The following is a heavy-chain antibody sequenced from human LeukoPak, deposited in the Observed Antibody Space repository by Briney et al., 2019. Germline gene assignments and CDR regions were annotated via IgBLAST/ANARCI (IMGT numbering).Heavy chain of an antibody. CDR1: GYTFTSYG. D-gene: IGHD3-16*01. J-gene: IGHJ4*02. V-gene: IGHV1-18*01. Sequence: ASVKVSCKASGYTFTSYGISWVRQAPGQGLEWMGWISAYNGNTNYAQKLQGRVTMTTDTSTSTAYMELRSLRSDDTAVYYCARFTKIRGGMESAEADYWGQGTLVTVSS. CDR2: ISAYNGNT. CDR3: ARFTKIRGGMESAEADY.